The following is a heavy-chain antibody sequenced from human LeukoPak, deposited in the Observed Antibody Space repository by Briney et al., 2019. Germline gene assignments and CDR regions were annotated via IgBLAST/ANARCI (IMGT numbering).Heavy chain of an antibody. J-gene: IGHJ5*02. CDR2: INWNGGST. V-gene: IGHV3-20*04. CDR3: AREWYSSGWYWFDP. Sequence: GGSLRLSCVASGFTFDDYGMSWVRQAPGKGLEWVSGINWNGGSTGYADSVKGRFTISRDNAKNSLYLQMNSLRAEDTALYYCAREWYSSGWYWFDPWGQGTLVTVSS. CDR1: GFTFDDYG. D-gene: IGHD6-19*01.